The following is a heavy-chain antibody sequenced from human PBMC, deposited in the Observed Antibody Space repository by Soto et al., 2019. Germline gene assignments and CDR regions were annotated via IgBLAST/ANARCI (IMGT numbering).Heavy chain of an antibody. J-gene: IGHJ3*02. Sequence: PGWSLRLSCASSVFTFSSYWMHWVRQAPGKGLVWVSRINSDGSSTSYADSVKGRFTISRDNAKNTLYLQMNSLRAEDTAVYYCARDVRGGDAFDIWGQGTMVTVSS. D-gene: IGHD3-10*01. V-gene: IGHV3-74*01. CDR1: VFTFSSYW. CDR3: ARDVRGGDAFDI. CDR2: INSDGSST.